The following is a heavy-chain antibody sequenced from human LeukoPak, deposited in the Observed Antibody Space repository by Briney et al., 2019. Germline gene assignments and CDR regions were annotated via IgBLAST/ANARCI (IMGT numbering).Heavy chain of an antibody. CDR3: ARHAEYNSGWHFYLDH. D-gene: IGHD6-19*01. CDR2: VHNVGST. CDR1: GVSTTNGIYY. V-gene: IGHV4-39*01. J-gene: IGHJ4*02. Sequence: SSETLSLTCTVSGVSTTNGIYYWAWIRQPPGKGLEWIGSVHNVGSTYYNLSLRSRVTMSIDTSKNQFSLRLNSGTAADTAVYYCARHAEYNSGWHFYLDHWGQGILVTVSS.